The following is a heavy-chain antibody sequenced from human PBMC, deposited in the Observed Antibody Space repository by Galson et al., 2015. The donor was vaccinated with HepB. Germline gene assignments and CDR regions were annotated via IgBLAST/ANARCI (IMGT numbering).Heavy chain of an antibody. CDR2: IYYSGST. CDR3: AVGGCGGDCYY. J-gene: IGHJ4*02. V-gene: IGHV4-39*01. CDR1: GGSISSSSYY. Sequence: SETLSLTCTVSGGSISSSSYYWGWIRQPPGKGLEWIGSIYYSGSTYYNPSLKSRVTISVDTSKNQFSLKLGSVTAADTAVYYCAVGGCGGDCYYWGQGTLVTVSA. D-gene: IGHD2-21*02.